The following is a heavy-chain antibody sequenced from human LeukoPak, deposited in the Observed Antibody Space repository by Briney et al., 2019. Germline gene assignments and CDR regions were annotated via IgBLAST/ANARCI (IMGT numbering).Heavy chain of an antibody. CDR2: IKNDGSRT. J-gene: IGHJ5*02. CDR3: VRSDWFDP. CDR1: GFTLSSNW. V-gene: IGHV3-74*03. Sequence: GGSLRLSCVASGFTLSSNWMHWVRQAPGKGLEWVSRIKNDGSRTTYGDSVKGRFTISRDNARNTLYLQMSSLRAEDTAVYYCVRSDWFDPWGQGTLVTVSS.